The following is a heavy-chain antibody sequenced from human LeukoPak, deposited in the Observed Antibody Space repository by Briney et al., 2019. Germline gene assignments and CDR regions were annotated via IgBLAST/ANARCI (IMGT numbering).Heavy chain of an antibody. CDR2: IYTSGST. V-gene: IGHV4-61*02. CDR1: GGSISSGSYY. D-gene: IGHD2-2*03. CDR3: ARIGWRPDY. Sequence: PSETLSLTCTVSGGSISSGSYYWSWIRQPAGKGLEWIGRIYTSGSTNYNPSLKSRVTTLVDTSKNQFSLKLSSVTAADTAVYYCARIGWRPDYWGQGTLVTVSS. J-gene: IGHJ4*02.